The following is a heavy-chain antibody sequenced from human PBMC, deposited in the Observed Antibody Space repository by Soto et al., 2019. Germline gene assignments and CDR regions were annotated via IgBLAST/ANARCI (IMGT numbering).Heavy chain of an antibody. CDR3: ARSRTAMVLALRNYYGLDV. J-gene: IGHJ6*02. V-gene: IGHV4-34*01. D-gene: IGHD5-18*01. CDR2: INHRGST. CDR1: CGSFSGYY. Sequence: PSETLSLTCAVYCGSFSGYYWSCIRQPPGKGLEWIGGINHRGSTNYNPSLKIRVTISVDTAKNQFSLKLSSVTAADTAVYYCARSRTAMVLALRNYYGLDVWGQGTTVPVSS.